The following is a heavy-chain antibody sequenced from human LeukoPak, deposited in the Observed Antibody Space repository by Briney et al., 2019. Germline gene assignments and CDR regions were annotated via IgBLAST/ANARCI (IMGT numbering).Heavy chain of an antibody. D-gene: IGHD6-13*01. Sequence: GGSLRLSCAASGLTFSSYAMSWVRQAPGKGLEWVSAISGSGGSTYYADSVKGRFTISRDNSKNTLYLQMNSLRAEDTAVYYCAAHSSSWSKGIDYWGQGALVTVSS. V-gene: IGHV3-23*01. CDR2: ISGSGGST. CDR1: GLTFSSYA. CDR3: AAHSSSWSKGIDY. J-gene: IGHJ4*02.